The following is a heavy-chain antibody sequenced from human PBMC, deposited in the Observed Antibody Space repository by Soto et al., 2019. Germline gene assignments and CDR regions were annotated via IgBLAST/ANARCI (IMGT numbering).Heavy chain of an antibody. V-gene: IGHV1-3*01. CDR1: GYTFTSYA. D-gene: IGHD6-19*01. J-gene: IGHJ4*02. Sequence: QVPLVQSGAEVKKPGASVKVSCKASGYTFTSYAMHWVRQAPGQSLEWMGWVNGGNGNTKYSQKFQDRVTMTRDTSASTAYMELSSLRSEDTAVYYCARGIAGAGNYWGQGTLVTVSS. CDR3: ARGIAGAGNY. CDR2: VNGGNGNT.